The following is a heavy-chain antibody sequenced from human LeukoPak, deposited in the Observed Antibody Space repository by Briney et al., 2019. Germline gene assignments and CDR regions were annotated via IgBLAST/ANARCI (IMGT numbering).Heavy chain of an antibody. CDR3: ANDLGWIQLNLG. CDR1: DFSFITYA. D-gene: IGHD5-18*01. J-gene: IGHJ4*02. Sequence: GGSLRLSCAASDFSFITYAMSWVRQAPGKGLEWVSTITGRGDATYYADSVKGRFTISRDNSKNTVYLQMNSLRAEDTAVYYCANDLGWIQLNLGRGQGTLVTVSS. CDR2: ITGRGDAT. V-gene: IGHV3-23*01.